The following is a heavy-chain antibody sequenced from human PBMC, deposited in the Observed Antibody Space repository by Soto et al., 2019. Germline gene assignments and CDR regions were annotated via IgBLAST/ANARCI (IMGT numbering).Heavy chain of an antibody. D-gene: IGHD5-18*01. CDR2: IYYSGST. J-gene: IGHJ6*02. CDR3: AREGYSYGSYYYGMDV. Sequence: QVQLQESGPGLVKPSQTLSLTCTVSGGSISSGGYYWSWIRQHPGKGLEWIGYIYYSGSTYYNPSLKSPVPISVDTSKNQSSLKLSSVTAADTAVYYCAREGYSYGSYYYGMDVWGQGTTVTVSS. CDR1: GGSISSGGYY. V-gene: IGHV4-31*01.